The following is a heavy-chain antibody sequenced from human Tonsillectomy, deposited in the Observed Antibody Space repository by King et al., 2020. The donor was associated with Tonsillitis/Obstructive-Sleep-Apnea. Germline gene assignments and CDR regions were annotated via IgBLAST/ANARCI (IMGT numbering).Heavy chain of an antibody. CDR3: ASRVVPAAVTNWFDP. J-gene: IGHJ5*02. Sequence: VQLVESGGGLVKPGGSLRLSCAASGFTFSDYYMSWIRQAPGKGLEWVSYISSSSSYTNYADSVKGRFTISRDNAKNSLYLQMKSLRAEDTAVYYCASRVVPAAVTNWFDPWGQGTLVTVSS. D-gene: IGHD2-2*01. CDR1: GFTFSDYY. V-gene: IGHV3-11*05. CDR2: ISSSSSYT.